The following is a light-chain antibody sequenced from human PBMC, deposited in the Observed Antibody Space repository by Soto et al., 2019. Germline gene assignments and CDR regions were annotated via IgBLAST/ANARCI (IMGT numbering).Light chain of an antibody. CDR3: LQYSSHSWT. V-gene: IGKV1-5*01. CDR1: RSISDC. J-gene: IGKJ1*01. Sequence: DIQMTQSPSTLSPSVGDRVTITCRASRSISDCLAWYQQKPGKAPKLLIFDASSLKSGVPSRFSGSGSGTEFTLTISGLQPDDVATYYCLQYSSHSWTF. CDR2: DAS.